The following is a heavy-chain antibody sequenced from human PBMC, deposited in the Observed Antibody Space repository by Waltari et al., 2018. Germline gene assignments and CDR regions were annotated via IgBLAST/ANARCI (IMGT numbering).Heavy chain of an antibody. CDR3: ATAFSGYRRYYFDY. D-gene: IGHD5-12*01. CDR1: GGTFSSYA. Sequence: QVQLVQSGAAVKKPGSSVKVSCKASGGTFSSYAISWVRQAPGQGLEWMGGIIPIFGTANYAQKFQGRVTITADESTSTAYMELSSLRSEDTAVYYCATAFSGYRRYYFDYWGQGTLVTVSS. J-gene: IGHJ4*02. CDR2: IIPIFGTA. V-gene: IGHV1-69*13.